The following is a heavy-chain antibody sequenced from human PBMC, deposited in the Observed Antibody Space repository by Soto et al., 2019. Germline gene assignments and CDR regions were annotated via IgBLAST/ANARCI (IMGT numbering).Heavy chain of an antibody. D-gene: IGHD6-13*01. V-gene: IGHV3-48*02. Sequence: GGSLRLSCAASGFTFSSYSMNWVRQDPGKGLEWVAYISSSSSTIYYADSVKGRFTISRDNAKNSLYLQMNSLRDEDTAVYYCARVPNSSSWYGMDVWGQGTTVTVSS. CDR1: GFTFSSYS. J-gene: IGHJ6*02. CDR2: ISSSSSTI. CDR3: ARVPNSSSWYGMDV.